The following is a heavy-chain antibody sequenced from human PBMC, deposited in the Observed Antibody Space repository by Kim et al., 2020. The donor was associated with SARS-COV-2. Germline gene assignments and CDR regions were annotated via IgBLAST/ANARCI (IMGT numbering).Heavy chain of an antibody. J-gene: IGHJ5*02. CDR3: ARGRGVSSGYASQGWLEP. CDR1: GGSFSGYS. Sequence: SETLSLTCAVYGGSFSGYSWSWIRQPPGKGLEWLGEINHSGSTNYNPSLKSRVTISVDTSKNQFSLTLSSVTAADTAVYYCARGRGVSSGYASQGWLEPWGEGALVTVSS. V-gene: IGHV4-34*01. CDR2: INHSGST. D-gene: IGHD3-22*01.